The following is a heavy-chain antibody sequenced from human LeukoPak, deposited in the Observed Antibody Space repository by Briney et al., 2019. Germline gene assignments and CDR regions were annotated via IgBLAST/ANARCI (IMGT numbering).Heavy chain of an antibody. CDR2: ISAYNGNT. Sequence: ASVKVSCKASGYTFTSYGISWVRQAPGQGLEWMGWISAYNGNTNYAQKLQGRDTMTTDTSTSTAYMELRSLRSDDTAVYYCARSPSDDILTGYYFDYWGQGTLVTVSS. V-gene: IGHV1-18*04. CDR3: ARSPSDDILTGYYFDY. J-gene: IGHJ4*02. D-gene: IGHD3-9*01. CDR1: GYTFTSYG.